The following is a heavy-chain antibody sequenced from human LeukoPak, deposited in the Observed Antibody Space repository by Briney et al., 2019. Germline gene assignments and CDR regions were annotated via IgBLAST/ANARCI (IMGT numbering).Heavy chain of an antibody. CDR2: ISGSGGST. CDR3: AKDRHYDILTGYPGAFDI. Sequence: GGSLRLSCAASGFTFSSYAMSWVRQAPGKGLEWVSAISGSGGSTYYADSVKGRFTISRDNSKNTLYLQMNSLRAEDTAVYYCAKDRHYDILTGYPGAFDIWGQGTVVTVSS. J-gene: IGHJ3*02. CDR1: GFTFSSYA. D-gene: IGHD3-9*01. V-gene: IGHV3-23*01.